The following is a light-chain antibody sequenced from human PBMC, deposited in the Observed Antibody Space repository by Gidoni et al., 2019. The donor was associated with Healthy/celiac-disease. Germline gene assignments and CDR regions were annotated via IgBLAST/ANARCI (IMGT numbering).Light chain of an antibody. Sequence: DIQMTQSPSSLSASVGDRVTIPCRASQTISNYLNWYQQKPGKAPNLLIYAASSLQSGVPSRFSGSGSGTDFTLTSTSLQPEDFGTYYCQQSYSTSRTFXQXTKVEIK. J-gene: IGKJ1*01. CDR2: AAS. CDR3: QQSYSTSRT. CDR1: QTISNY. V-gene: IGKV1-39*01.